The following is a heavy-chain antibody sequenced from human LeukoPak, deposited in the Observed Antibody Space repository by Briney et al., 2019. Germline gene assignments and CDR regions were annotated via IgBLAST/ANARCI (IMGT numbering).Heavy chain of an antibody. V-gene: IGHV1-2*02. CDR2: INPNGGGT. D-gene: IGHD6-13*01. CDR1: GYTFTGYY. Sequence: ASVKVSCKASGYTFTGYYMHWVRQAPGQGLEWMGWINPNGGGTNYAQKFQGRVTMTRDTSISTAYMELSRLRSDDTAVYYCARDQRAAAAGTWFDPWGQGTLVTVSS. CDR3: ARDQRAAAAGTWFDP. J-gene: IGHJ5*02.